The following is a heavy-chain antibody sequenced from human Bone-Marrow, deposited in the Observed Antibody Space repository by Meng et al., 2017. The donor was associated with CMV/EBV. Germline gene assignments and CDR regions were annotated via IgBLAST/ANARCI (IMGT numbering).Heavy chain of an antibody. Sequence: SETLSLTCTVYGGSFSGYYWSWIRQPPGKGLEWIGEINHSGSTNYNPSLKSRVTISVDTSKNQFSLKLSSVTAADTAVYYCARVSPTIFGVVIRRRGFDPWGQGTLVTVSS. CDR3: ARVSPTIFGVVIRRRGFDP. J-gene: IGHJ5*02. CDR1: GGSFSGYY. V-gene: IGHV4-34*01. D-gene: IGHD3-3*01. CDR2: INHSGST.